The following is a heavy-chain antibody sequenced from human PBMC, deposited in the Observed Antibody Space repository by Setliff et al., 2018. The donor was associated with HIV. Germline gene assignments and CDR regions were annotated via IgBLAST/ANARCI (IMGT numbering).Heavy chain of an antibody. Sequence: SETLSLTCSVSGVSVGSGDYYWHWIRQHPEKALEWIGYIFHSGDTCYNPSLKSRISMSVDTSKNQFSLELTSLTAADTAVYSCATRPRIAARPFDYWGQGMLVTVSS. V-gene: IGHV4-31*03. CDR2: IFHSGDT. J-gene: IGHJ4*02. CDR3: ATRPRIAARPFDY. CDR1: GVSVGSGDYY. D-gene: IGHD6-6*01.